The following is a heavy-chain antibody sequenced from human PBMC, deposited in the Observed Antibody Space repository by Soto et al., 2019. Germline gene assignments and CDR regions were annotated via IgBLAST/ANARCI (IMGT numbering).Heavy chain of an antibody. J-gene: IGHJ4*02. CDR1: GFTFSSYS. D-gene: IGHD4-17*01. CDR2: ISSSSSTI. Sequence: PGGSLRLSCAASGFTFSSYSMNWVRQAPGKGLEWVSYISSSSSTIYYADSVKGRFTISRDNSKNTLYLQMNSLRAEDTAVYYCATEXYGDYVETXYGPXYFDYWGQGTLVTVSS. V-gene: IGHV3-48*01. CDR3: ATEXYGDYVETXYGPXYFDY.